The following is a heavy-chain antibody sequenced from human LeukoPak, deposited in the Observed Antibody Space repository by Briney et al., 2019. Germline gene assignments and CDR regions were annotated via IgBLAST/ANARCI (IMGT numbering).Heavy chain of an antibody. CDR3: ARDSTNDDFWSGYYRY. J-gene: IGHJ4*02. CDR2: ISAYNGNT. V-gene: IGHV1-18*03. Sequence: ASVKVSCKASGYTFTSYGISWVRQAPGQGLEWMGWISAYNGNTNYAQKLRGRVTMTTDTSTSTAYMELRSLRSDDMAVYYCARDSTNDDFWSGYYRYWGQGTLVTVSS. CDR1: GYTFTSYG. D-gene: IGHD3-3*01.